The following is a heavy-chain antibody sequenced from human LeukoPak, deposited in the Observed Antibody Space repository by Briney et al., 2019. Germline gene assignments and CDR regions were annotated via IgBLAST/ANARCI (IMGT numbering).Heavy chain of an antibody. D-gene: IGHD5-18*01. CDR2: IIPIFGTA. CDR3: AREDVDTANKKE. CDR1: GYTFTGYY. Sequence: GASVKVSCKASGYTFTGYYMHWVRQAPGQGLEWMGGIIPIFGTANYAQKFQGRVTITADESTSTAYMELSSLRSEDTAVYYCAREDVDTANKKEWGQGTLVTVSS. J-gene: IGHJ4*02. V-gene: IGHV1-69*13.